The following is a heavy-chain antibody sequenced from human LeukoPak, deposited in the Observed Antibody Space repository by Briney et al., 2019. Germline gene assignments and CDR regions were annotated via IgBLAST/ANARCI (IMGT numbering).Heavy chain of an antibody. CDR3: ARGRINYCSGGSCYLYYFDY. D-gene: IGHD2-15*01. CDR1: GGSISSYY. Sequence: SETLSLTCTVSGGSISSYYWSWLRQPPGKGLEWFGYIYYSGSTNYNPSLKSRVTISVDTSKNQFSLKLSSVTAADTAVYYCARGRINYCSGGSCYLYYFDYWGQGTLVTVSS. J-gene: IGHJ4*02. V-gene: IGHV4-59*01. CDR2: IYYSGST.